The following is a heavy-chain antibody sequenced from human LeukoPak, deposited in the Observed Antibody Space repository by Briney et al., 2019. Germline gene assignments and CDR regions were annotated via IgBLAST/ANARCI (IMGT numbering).Heavy chain of an antibody. CDR3: ARGRTGAAALDF. J-gene: IGHJ4*02. D-gene: IGHD2-2*01. CDR2: STHTGST. CDR1: GGGFRGHY. V-gene: IGHV4-34*01. Sequence: PSETLSPTCAVCGGGFRGHYWTWIRQAPGKGLEWIGESTHTGSTNYNPSLKSRVTISVDTSKNQFSLKLTSVSAADTAVYHCARGRTGAAALDFWGPGTLVTVSS.